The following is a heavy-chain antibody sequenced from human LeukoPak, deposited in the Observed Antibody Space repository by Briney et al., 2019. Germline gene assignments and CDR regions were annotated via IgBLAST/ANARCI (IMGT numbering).Heavy chain of an antibody. V-gene: IGHV1-18*01. Sequence: ASVKVSCKASGYTFTDYGVTWVRQAPEQGLEWVGWISTYNGHTKYAQNLQGRVTMTTDTSTSTAYMELRSLRYDDTAVYYCARDKGAWFYYYYMDVWGKGTTVTVSS. CDR1: GYTFTDYG. CDR2: ISTYNGHT. D-gene: IGHD6-19*01. CDR3: ARDKGAWFYYYYMDV. J-gene: IGHJ6*03.